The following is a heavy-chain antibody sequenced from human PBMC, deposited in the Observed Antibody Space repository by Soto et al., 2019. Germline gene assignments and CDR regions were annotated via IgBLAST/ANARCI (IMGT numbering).Heavy chain of an antibody. V-gene: IGHV3-7*01. Sequence: ELQVVESGGGLVQPGGSLRLSCAASGFPFSTDWMSWVRQAPGKGLEWVANINQDGIEKYYVDSVKGRLTISRDDGKNLLYLQRNRLRAEDTAVYYCARMGYCTDGSCYGLSVEFDYLGRGTLVTVSS. CDR3: ARMGYCTDGSCYGLSVEFDY. J-gene: IGHJ4*02. CDR1: GFPFSTDW. CDR2: INQDGIEK. D-gene: IGHD2-15*01.